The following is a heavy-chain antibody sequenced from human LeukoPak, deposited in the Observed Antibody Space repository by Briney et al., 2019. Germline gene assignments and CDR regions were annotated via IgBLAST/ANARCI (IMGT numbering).Heavy chain of an antibody. J-gene: IGHJ6*03. CDR3: ARRASYDFWSGYYDYYYYMDV. CDR2: IYYSGST. D-gene: IGHD3-3*01. V-gene: IGHV4-30-4*08. CDR1: GGSFSDYY. Sequence: PSETLSLTCAVYGGSFSDYYWSWIRQPPGKGLEWIGYIYYSGSTYYNPSLKSRVTISVDTSKNQFSLKLSSVTAADMAVYYCARRASYDFWSGYYDYYYYMDVWGKGTTVTVSS.